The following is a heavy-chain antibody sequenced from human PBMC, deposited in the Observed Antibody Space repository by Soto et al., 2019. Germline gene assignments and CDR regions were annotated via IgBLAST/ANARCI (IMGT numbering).Heavy chain of an antibody. CDR3: AKDLSDRLGMAFDI. V-gene: IGHV3-23*01. D-gene: IGHD3-22*01. CDR2: ISGSGGST. CDR1: RFTFSSYA. Sequence: WGSLRLSCAASRFTFSSYAMSWVRQAPGKGLEWVSAISGSGGSTYYADSVKGRFTISRDNTKNKLYLQMNSLRAEDTAVYYRAKDLSDRLGMAFDIWGQGTMVTV. J-gene: IGHJ3*02.